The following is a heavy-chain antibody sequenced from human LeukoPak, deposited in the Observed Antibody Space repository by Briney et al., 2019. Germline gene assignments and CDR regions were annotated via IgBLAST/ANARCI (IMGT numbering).Heavy chain of an antibody. CDR2: IKSKTDGGTT. Sequence: GGSLRLSCAASGFTFSNAWMSWVRQAPGKGLEWIGRIKSKTDGGTTDYAAPVKGRFTISRDDSKNTLYLQMNSLRAEDTAVYYCARVAARPIDAFDIWGQGTMVTVSS. J-gene: IGHJ3*02. D-gene: IGHD6-6*01. V-gene: IGHV3-15*01. CDR3: ARVAARPIDAFDI. CDR1: GFTFSNAW.